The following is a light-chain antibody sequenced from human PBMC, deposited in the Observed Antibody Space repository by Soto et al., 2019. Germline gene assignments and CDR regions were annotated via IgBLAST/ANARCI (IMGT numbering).Light chain of an antibody. Sequence: QSALTQPPSASGSRGQSVTIACTGTSSDVGGYNYVSWYQQHPGKAPKVIIYEVSKRPSGVPDRFSGSKSGSTASLTVSGLQAEDEADYYCSSYAVTNIFGFGTGTKGTV. J-gene: IGLJ1*01. V-gene: IGLV2-8*01. CDR2: EVS. CDR3: SSYAVTNIFG. CDR1: SSDVGGYNY.